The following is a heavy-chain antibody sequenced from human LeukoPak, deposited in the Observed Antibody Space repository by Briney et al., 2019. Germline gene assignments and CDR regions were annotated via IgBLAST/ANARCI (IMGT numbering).Heavy chain of an antibody. CDR1: GYTLTELS. V-gene: IGHV1-46*01. CDR2: INPSGGST. Sequence: ASVNVSCKVSGYTLTELSMHWVRQAPGKGLEWMGVINPSGGSTSYSQKFQGKVTMTRDTSTSTVYMELSSLRSEDTAVYYCARDPLRGVFDYWGQGTLVTVSS. CDR3: ARDPLRGVFDY. J-gene: IGHJ4*02. D-gene: IGHD3-10*01.